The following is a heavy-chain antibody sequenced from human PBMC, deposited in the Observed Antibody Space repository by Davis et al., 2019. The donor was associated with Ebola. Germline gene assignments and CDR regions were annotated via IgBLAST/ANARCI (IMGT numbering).Heavy chain of an antibody. CDR2: IYYSGST. CDR1: GGSISSYY. V-gene: IGHV4-59*12. Sequence: SETLSLTCTVSGGSISSYYWSWIRQPPGKGLEWIGYIYYSGSTNYNPSLKSRVTISVDTSKNQFSLKLSSVTAADTAVYYCARLGTTYDYWGQGTLVTVSS. D-gene: IGHD1-1*01. CDR3: ARLGTTYDY. J-gene: IGHJ4*02.